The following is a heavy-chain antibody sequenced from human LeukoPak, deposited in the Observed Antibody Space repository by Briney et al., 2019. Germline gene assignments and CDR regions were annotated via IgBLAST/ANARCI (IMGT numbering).Heavy chain of an antibody. Sequence: MASETLSLTCTVSGGSIRSSYYYWGWIRQPPGKGLEWIGSIYDSGSTYYNPSLKSRVTISVDTSKNQFSLKLNSVTAADTAVYYCARGGSSWQYFDYWGQGTLVTASS. CDR2: IYDSGST. CDR3: ARGGSSWQYFDY. V-gene: IGHV4-39*01. CDR1: GGSIRSSYYY. D-gene: IGHD6-13*01. J-gene: IGHJ4*02.